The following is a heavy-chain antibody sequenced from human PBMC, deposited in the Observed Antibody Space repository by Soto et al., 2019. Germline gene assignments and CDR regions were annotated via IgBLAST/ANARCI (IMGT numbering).Heavy chain of an antibody. V-gene: IGHV1-69*02. D-gene: IGHD6-13*01. CDR2: IIPILGIA. CDR1: GGTFSSYT. J-gene: IGHJ6*02. Sequence: SVKLSCKASGGTFSSYTISWVRQAPGQGLEWMGRIIPILGIANYAQKFQGRVTITADESTSTAYMELSSLRSEDTAVYYCARRGYSSSWYYYYYYGMDVWGQGTTVTVSS. CDR3: ARRGYSSSWYYYYYYGMDV.